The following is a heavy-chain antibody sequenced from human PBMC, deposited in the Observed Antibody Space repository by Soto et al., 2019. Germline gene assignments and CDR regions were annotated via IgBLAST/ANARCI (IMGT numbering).Heavy chain of an antibody. J-gene: IGHJ6*02. CDR3: ASLXXGDWANYYYYYGMDV. Sequence: EVQLLESGGGFVQPGGSLRLSCAATGFTFSVYAMTWVRQAPGKGLEWVSAVTANGGSTYSADSVKGRFTISRDNSKNTLFLQMNSLRAEDTAVYYCASLXXGDWANYYYYYGMDVWGQGTTVTVSS. CDR2: VTANGGST. D-gene: IGHD2-21*02. V-gene: IGHV3-23*01. CDR1: GFTFSVYA.